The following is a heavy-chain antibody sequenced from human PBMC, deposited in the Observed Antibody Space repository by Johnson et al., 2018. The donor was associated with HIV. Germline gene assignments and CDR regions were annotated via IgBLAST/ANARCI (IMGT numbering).Heavy chain of an antibody. CDR2: SSYDGTNK. J-gene: IGHJ3*02. V-gene: IGHV3-30*18. CDR1: GFTFSNYG. D-gene: IGHD7-27*01. Sequence: QVQLVESGGGVVQPGGSLRLSCAASGFTFSNYGMHWVRQAPGKGLAWVAVSSYDGTNKYYADSVKGRFTISRDNSENTLYLQMNSLRAEDTAVYYCAKDINWGGTAFDIWGQGTMVTVSS. CDR3: AKDINWGGTAFDI.